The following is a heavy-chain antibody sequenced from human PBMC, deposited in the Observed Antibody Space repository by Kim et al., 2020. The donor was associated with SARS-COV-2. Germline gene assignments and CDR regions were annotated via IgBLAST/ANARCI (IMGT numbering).Heavy chain of an antibody. CDR1: GFTFSTDW. CDR3: RYTTMARGIDY. D-gene: IGHD5-18*01. CDR2: IKRDGSAT. V-gene: IGHV3-74*01. J-gene: IGHJ4*02. Sequence: GGSLRVSCAASGFTFSTDWMHWVRQAPGKGLVWVSLIKRDGSATYYADSVKGRFTISRDNAKNTLYLQMNSLRAEDTAVYYCRYTTMARGIDYWGQGTLVTVSS.